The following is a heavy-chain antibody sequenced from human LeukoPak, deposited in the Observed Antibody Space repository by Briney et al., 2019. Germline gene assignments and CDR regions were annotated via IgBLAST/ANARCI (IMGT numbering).Heavy chain of an antibody. J-gene: IGHJ6*03. Sequence: PGGSLRLSCAASGFTFSSYAMSWVRQAPGKGLEWVSAISGSGGSTYYADSVKGRFTISRDNSKNTLYLQMNSLRAEDTAVYYCAKSWSRFGELFQLYYYYYMDVWGKGTTVTISS. CDR3: AKSWSRFGELFQLYYYYYMDV. D-gene: IGHD3-10*01. CDR1: GFTFSSYA. CDR2: ISGSGGST. V-gene: IGHV3-23*01.